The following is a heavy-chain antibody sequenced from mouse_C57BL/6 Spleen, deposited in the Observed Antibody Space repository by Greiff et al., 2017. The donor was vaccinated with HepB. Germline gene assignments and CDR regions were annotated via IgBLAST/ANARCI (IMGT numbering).Heavy chain of an antibody. CDR3: ARWCGNYGDWYVDV. Sequence: QVHVKQSGAELVRPGASVKLSCKASGYTFTDYYINWVKQRPGQGLEWIARIYPGSGNTYYNEKFKGKATLTAEKSSSTAYMQLSSLTSEDSAVYFCARWCGNYGDWYVDVWGTGTTVTVSS. D-gene: IGHD2-1*01. J-gene: IGHJ1*03. V-gene: IGHV1-76*01. CDR2: IYPGSGNT. CDR1: GYTFTDYY.